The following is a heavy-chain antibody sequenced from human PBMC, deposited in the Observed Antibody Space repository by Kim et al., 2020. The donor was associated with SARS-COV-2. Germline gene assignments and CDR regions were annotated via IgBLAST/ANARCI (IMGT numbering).Heavy chain of an antibody. D-gene: IGHD6-13*01. CDR2: INPNSGGT. CDR3: AGRLRGLLSSSWYPGDYYYGMDV. J-gene: IGHJ6*04. CDR1: GYTFTGYY. Sequence: SVKVSCKASGYTFTGYYMHWVRQAPGQGLEWMGWINPNSGGTIYAQKFQGRVTMTRDTSISTAYMELSRLRSDDTAVYYCAGRLRGLLSSSWYPGDYYYGMDVWGKGTTVTVST. V-gene: IGHV1-2*02.